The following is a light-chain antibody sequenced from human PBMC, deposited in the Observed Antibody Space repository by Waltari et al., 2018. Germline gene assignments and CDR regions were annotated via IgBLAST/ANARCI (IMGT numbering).Light chain of an antibody. Sequence: QAGLTQPPSMSKDLRQTATLTCTGNSNNVGYQGAAWLQQHQGHPPKLLSYRNNDRPSGISERFSASRSGNTASLTITGLQPEDEADYYCSAWDSSLSAWVFGVGTKLTVL. CDR3: SAWDSSLSAWV. CDR2: RNN. V-gene: IGLV10-54*01. J-gene: IGLJ3*02. CDR1: SNNVGYQG.